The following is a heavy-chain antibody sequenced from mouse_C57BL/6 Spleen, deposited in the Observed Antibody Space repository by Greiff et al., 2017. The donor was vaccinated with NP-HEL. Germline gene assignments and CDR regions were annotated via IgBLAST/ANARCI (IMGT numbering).Heavy chain of an antibody. CDR3: ARDYYGSSHYWYFDV. Sequence: EVKLVESGGGLVKPGGSLKLSCAASGFTFSSYAMSWVRQTPEKRLEWVATISDGGSYTYYPDNVKGRFTISRDNAKNNLYLQMSHLKSEDTAMYYCARDYYGSSHYWYFDVWGTGTTVTVSS. V-gene: IGHV5-4*03. CDR1: GFTFSSYA. D-gene: IGHD1-1*01. CDR2: ISDGGSYT. J-gene: IGHJ1*03.